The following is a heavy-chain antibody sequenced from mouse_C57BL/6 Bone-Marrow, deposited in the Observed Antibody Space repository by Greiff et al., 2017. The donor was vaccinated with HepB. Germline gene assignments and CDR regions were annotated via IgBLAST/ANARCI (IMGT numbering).Heavy chain of an antibody. J-gene: IGHJ2*01. CDR2: IDPENGDT. D-gene: IGHD2-2*01. CDR1: GFNIKDYY. CDR3: TPMVYYFDY. V-gene: IGHV14-4*01. Sequence: EVKLMESGAELVRPGASVKLSCTASGFNIKDYYMHWVKQRPEQGLEWIGWIDPENGDTEYASKFQGKATITADTSSNTAYLQLSSLTSEDTAVYYCTPMVYYFDYWGQGTTLTVSS.